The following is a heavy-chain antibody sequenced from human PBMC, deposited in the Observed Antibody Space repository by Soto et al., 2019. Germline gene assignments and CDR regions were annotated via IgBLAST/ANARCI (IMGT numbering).Heavy chain of an antibody. Sequence: GGSLRLSWAASGFTISSYWMHWVRQAPGKGLVWVSRINSDGGSTSYADSVKGRFTISRDNAKNTLYLQMNSLRAEDTAVYYCARDWTYYDFWSGYRNDAFDIWGQGTMVTVSS. CDR1: GFTISSYW. J-gene: IGHJ3*02. D-gene: IGHD3-3*01. CDR2: INSDGGST. CDR3: ARDWTYYDFWSGYRNDAFDI. V-gene: IGHV3-74*01.